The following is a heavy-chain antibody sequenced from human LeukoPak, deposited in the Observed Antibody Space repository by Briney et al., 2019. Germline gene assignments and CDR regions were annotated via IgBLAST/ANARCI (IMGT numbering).Heavy chain of an antibody. V-gene: IGHV3-48*01. D-gene: IGHD2-2*01. J-gene: IGHJ3*02. CDR1: GFSFSSYS. CDR3: AREGYCSSDSCSLDAFDI. CDR2: ISSGSSTI. Sequence: GGSLRLSCAASGFSFSSYSMNWVRQAPGKGLEWVSYISSGSSTIHYADSVKGRFTISRDNAKNSLYLQMNSLRAEDTAIYYCAREGYCSSDSCSLDAFDIWGQGTMVTVSS.